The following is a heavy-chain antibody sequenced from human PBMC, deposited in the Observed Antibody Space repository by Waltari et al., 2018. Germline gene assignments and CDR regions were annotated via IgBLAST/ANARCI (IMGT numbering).Heavy chain of an antibody. Sequence: QVQLVQSGAEVKKPGASVKVSCKASGYTFTRYYMHWVRPAPGQGLEWMGIINPSGGSTSYAQKFQGRVTMTRDTSTSTVYMELSSLRSEDTAVYYCARGMVRGVTGFAFDIWGQGTMVTVSS. CDR3: ARGMVRGVTGFAFDI. V-gene: IGHV1-46*01. CDR1: GYTFTRYY. D-gene: IGHD3-10*01. CDR2: INPSGGST. J-gene: IGHJ3*02.